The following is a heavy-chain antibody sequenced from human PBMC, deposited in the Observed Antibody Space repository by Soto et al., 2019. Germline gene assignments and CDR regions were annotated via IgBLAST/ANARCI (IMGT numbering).Heavy chain of an antibody. CDR1: GYTFNNDW. CDR2: IYPSDSET. J-gene: IGHJ5*02. Sequence: GESLKISCKGSGYTFNNDWIAWVRRMPGKGLEWMGMIYPSDSETRYSPSFQGQVTISADKSITTAYLQWSSLKASDTVMYYWARTHFGEFTNWFGPWGQGTLVTVSS. D-gene: IGHD3-16*01. CDR3: ARTHFGEFTNWFGP. V-gene: IGHV5-51*01.